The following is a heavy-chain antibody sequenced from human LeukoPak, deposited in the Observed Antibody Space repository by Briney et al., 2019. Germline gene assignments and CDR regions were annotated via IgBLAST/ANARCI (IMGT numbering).Heavy chain of an antibody. CDR2: IYYSGGT. J-gene: IGHJ5*02. CDR1: GGSISSYY. Sequence: SETLSLTCTVSGGSISSYYWSWTRQPPGKGLEWIAYIYYSGGTNYNPSLKSRVTISVDTSKNQFSLKLSSVTAADTAVYYCARGRQLVWFDPWGQGTLVTVSS. D-gene: IGHD6-6*01. CDR3: ARGRQLVWFDP. V-gene: IGHV4-59*01.